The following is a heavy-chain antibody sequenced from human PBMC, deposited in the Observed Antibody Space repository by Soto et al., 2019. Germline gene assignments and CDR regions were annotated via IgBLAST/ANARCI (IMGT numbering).Heavy chain of an antibody. Sequence: PGGSLRLSCAASGFTFSSYDTSWVRQAPGKGLEWVSGVSASGSITSYADPAKGRFTISRDNAKNTVYLQMNSLRAEDTAVYYCAKGDCSGGRCYRGFDYWGQGTLVTVSS. J-gene: IGHJ4*02. CDR1: GFTFSSYD. V-gene: IGHV3-23*01. CDR3: AKGDCSGGRCYRGFDY. D-gene: IGHD2-15*01. CDR2: VSASGSIT.